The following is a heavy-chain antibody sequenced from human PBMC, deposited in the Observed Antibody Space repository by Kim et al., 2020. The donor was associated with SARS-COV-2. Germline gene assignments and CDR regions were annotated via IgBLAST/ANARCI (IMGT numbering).Heavy chain of an antibody. CDR3: ARGDPFDY. CDR2: PNP. D-gene: IGHD2-21*02. J-gene: IGHJ4*02. V-gene: IGHV5-10-1*01. Sequence: PNPNYSPSFQGHVTISADKSINTGYLQWSSLKASDTAIYYCARGDPFDYWGQGTLVTVSS.